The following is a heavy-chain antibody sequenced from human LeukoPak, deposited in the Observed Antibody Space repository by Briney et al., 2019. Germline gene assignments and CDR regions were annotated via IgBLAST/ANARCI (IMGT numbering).Heavy chain of an antibody. CDR2: VYYTGAS. J-gene: IGHJ4*02. Sequence: SETLSLTCAVSGGSISSSSYYWGWIRQPPGKGLEWIGSVYYTGASYYNPSLKSRVTISIDTSKKHFSLKLTSVTAADTAVYYCARGAPPQNWGQGTLVTVSS. V-gene: IGHV4-39*07. CDR1: GGSISSSSYY. CDR3: ARGAPPQN.